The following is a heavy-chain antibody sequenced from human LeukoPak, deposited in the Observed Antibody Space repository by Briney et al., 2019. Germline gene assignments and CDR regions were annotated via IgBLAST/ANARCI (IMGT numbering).Heavy chain of an antibody. J-gene: IGHJ4*02. CDR1: GNIFTNYW. V-gene: IGHV5-51*01. D-gene: IGHD5-18*01. Sequence: GESLRISRKASGNIFTNYWLGWVRQMPGKGLEWMGIFYPGDSDTKYSPSFQGQVTISADRSITTTYLQWRSLKASDTAIYYCARQGNSDGYGYGNDYWGQGTLVTVSS. CDR3: ARQGNSDGYGYGNDY. CDR2: FYPGDSDT.